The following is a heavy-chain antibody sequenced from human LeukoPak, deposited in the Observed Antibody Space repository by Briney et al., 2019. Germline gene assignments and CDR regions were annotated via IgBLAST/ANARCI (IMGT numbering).Heavy chain of an antibody. J-gene: IGHJ5*02. V-gene: IGHV4-59*12. D-gene: IGHD3-10*01. CDR2: IYHSGST. Sequence: PSETLSLTCTLSGGSISTYYWSWIRQPPGKGLEWIGYIYHSGSTNYNPSLKSRVTISVDTSKNQFSLKLSSVTAADTAVYYCARWGPYYYGSGSYSPQIYNWFDPWGQGTLVTVSS. CDR3: ARWGPYYYGSGSYSPQIYNWFDP. CDR1: GGSISTYY.